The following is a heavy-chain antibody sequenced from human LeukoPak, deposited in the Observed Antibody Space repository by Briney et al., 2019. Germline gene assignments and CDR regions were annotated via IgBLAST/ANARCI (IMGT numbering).Heavy chain of an antibody. V-gene: IGHV3-21*01. CDR3: ARVIYSSTSRAIDY. D-gene: IGHD4-11*01. CDR1: GFTFSSYS. J-gene: IGHJ4*02. Sequence: GGSLRLSCAASGFTFSSYSMNWVRQAPGKGLEWVSSISSSSSYIYYADSVKGRFTISRDNAKNLLYLQMNSLRAEDTAVYFCARVIYSSTSRAIDYWGQGTLVTVSS. CDR2: ISSSSSYI.